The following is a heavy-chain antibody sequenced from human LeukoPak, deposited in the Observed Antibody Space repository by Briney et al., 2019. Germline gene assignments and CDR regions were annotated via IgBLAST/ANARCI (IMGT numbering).Heavy chain of an antibody. V-gene: IGHV3-21*04. CDR3: AREWGVATPAFDM. Sequence: GGSLRLSCAASGFTFSSYSMNWVRQAPGKGLEWVSSISSSSSYIYYADSVKGRFTIPRDNAKNSLYLQMNSLRAEDTAFYYCAREWGVATPAFDMWGQGTMVTVSS. CDR2: ISSSSSYI. CDR1: GFTFSSYS. J-gene: IGHJ3*02. D-gene: IGHD5-12*01.